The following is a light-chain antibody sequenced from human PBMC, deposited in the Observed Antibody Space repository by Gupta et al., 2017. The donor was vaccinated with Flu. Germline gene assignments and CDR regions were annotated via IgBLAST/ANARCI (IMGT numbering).Light chain of an antibody. J-gene: IGKJ4*01. CDR3: QQSYNCPPT. V-gene: IGKV3-11*01. CDR2: DAS. Sequence: GERATLTCRASQYISSYLAWYQHSPGQAPRLLIYDASSRATGVPARFSGGGSGTDFTLTISSLEPEDVGLYYCQQSYNCPPTFGGGTKVEI. CDR1: QYISSY.